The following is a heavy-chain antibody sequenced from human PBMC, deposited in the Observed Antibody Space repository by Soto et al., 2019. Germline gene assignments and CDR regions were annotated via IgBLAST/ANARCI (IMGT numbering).Heavy chain of an antibody. J-gene: IGHJ6*01. CDR1: GFTFSSYW. D-gene: IGHD4-4*01. CDR3: ARETHDDYSNYRRLSLTYYYGMDV. V-gene: IGHV3-7*05. CDR2: IKQDGSEK. Sequence: EVQLVESGGGLVQPGGSLRLSCAASGFTFSSYWMSWVRQAPGKGLEWVANIKQDGSEKYYVDSVKGRFTISRDNAKNSLYLQMNSLRAEDTAVYYCARETHDDYSNYRRLSLTYYYGMDVW.